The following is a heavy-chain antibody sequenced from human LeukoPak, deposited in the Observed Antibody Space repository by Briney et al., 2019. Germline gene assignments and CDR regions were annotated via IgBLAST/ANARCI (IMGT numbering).Heavy chain of an antibody. V-gene: IGHV1-18*01. Sequence: GASVKVSCKASGYTFTSHGISWVRQAPGQGLEWMGWISTYNGNTNYAQKLQGRVSMTTDTSTSTAYMELRSLRSDDTAVYYCARDRGPIYCGGDCYSGNDYWGQGTLVTVSS. CDR3: ARDRGPIYCGGDCYSGNDY. J-gene: IGHJ4*02. CDR1: GYTFTSHG. CDR2: ISTYNGNT. D-gene: IGHD2-21*02.